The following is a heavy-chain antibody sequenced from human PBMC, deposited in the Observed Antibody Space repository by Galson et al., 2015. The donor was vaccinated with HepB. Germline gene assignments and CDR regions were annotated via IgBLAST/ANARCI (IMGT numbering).Heavy chain of an antibody. Sequence: SLRLSCAASGFTFSSYDMNWVRQAPGKGLEWVSCISGTANKIYYADSVRGRFTISTDNARRSVYLQMNSLRVEDTAVYYCTRGVAAAGHYFSSWGQGTQVTVSS. V-gene: IGHV3-48*03. D-gene: IGHD2-15*01. CDR1: GFTFSSYD. J-gene: IGHJ4*02. CDR2: ISGTANKI. CDR3: TRGVAAAGHYFSS.